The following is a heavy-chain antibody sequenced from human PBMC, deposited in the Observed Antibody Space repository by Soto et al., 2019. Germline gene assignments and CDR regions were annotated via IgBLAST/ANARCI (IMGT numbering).Heavy chain of an antibody. CDR3: ARGGIDAWYYYGMDV. D-gene: IGHD6-13*01. Sequence: ASVKVSCKASGYAFSSYAISWVRQAPGQGLEWMGWISAYNGNTNYAQKLQGWVTMTRDTSISTAYMELSRLRSDDTAVYYCARGGIDAWYYYGMDVWGQGTTVTVSS. CDR1: GYAFSSYA. J-gene: IGHJ6*02. V-gene: IGHV1-18*01. CDR2: ISAYNGNT.